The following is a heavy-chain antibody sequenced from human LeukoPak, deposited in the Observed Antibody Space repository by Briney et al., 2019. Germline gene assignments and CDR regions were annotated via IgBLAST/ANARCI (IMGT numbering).Heavy chain of an antibody. CDR1: GFTFDDYA. CDR3: ARDQRGWSSLGYLYHYFDV. CDR2: ISGSGGST. V-gene: IGHV3-23*01. D-gene: IGHD6-19*01. Sequence: PGGSLRLSCAVSGFTFDDYAMHWVRQVPGKGLEWVSGISGSGGSTYYADSVKGRFTISRDNSKNTLYLQMNSLRDEDTAVYYCARDQRGWSSLGYLYHYFDVWGKGTTVTISS. J-gene: IGHJ6*03.